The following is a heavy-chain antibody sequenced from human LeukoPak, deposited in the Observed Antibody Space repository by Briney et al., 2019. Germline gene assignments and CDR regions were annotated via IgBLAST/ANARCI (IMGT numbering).Heavy chain of an antibody. Sequence: ASVKVSCKASGYTFTSYDINWVRQATGQGLEWMGWMNPNSGNTGYAQKSQGRVTITRNTSISTAYMELSSLRSEDTAVYYCARVGRRCSSTSCYGYNWFDPWGQGTLVTVSS. CDR1: GYTFTSYD. CDR2: MNPNSGNT. J-gene: IGHJ5*02. D-gene: IGHD2-2*01. CDR3: ARVGRRCSSTSCYGYNWFDP. V-gene: IGHV1-8*03.